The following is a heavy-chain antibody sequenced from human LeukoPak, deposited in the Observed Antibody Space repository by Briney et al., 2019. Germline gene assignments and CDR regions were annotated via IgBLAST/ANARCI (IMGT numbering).Heavy chain of an antibody. CDR1: GYTFTSYD. J-gene: IGHJ5*02. D-gene: IGHD3-3*01. Sequence: ASVKVSCKASGYTFTSYDINWVRQATGQGLEWMGWMNPNSGNTGYAQKFQGRVTMTRNTSISAAYMELSSLRSEDTAVYYCARRQLRFLGFDPWGQGTLVTVSS. CDR2: MNPNSGNT. CDR3: ARRQLRFLGFDP. V-gene: IGHV1-8*01.